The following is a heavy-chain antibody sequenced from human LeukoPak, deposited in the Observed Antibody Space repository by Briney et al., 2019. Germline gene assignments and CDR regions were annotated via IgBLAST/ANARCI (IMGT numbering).Heavy chain of an antibody. CDR2: ISTYNGNT. CDR1: GYTFTTYG. Sequence: ASVNVSCKASGYTFTTYGISWVRQAPGQGLEWMGWISTYNGNTNYAQKLQGRVTMTTDTSTSTAYMELRSLRSDDTAMYYCARAGCSTSCSLDYWGQGTLVTVSS. J-gene: IGHJ4*02. CDR3: ARAGCSTSCSLDY. D-gene: IGHD2-2*01. V-gene: IGHV1-18*01.